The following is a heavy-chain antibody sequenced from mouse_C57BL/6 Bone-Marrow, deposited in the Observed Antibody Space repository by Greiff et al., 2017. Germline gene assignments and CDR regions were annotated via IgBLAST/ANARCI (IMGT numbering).Heavy chain of an antibody. CDR1: GYAFTNYL. Sequence: VQLQESGAELVRPGTSVKVSCKASGYAFTNYLIEWVKQRPGQGLEWIGVINPGSGGTNYNEKFKGKATLTADKSSSTAYMQLSSLTSEDSAVYFCARLDYYGSSGAMDYWGQGTSVTVSS. D-gene: IGHD1-1*01. J-gene: IGHJ4*01. CDR3: ARLDYYGSSGAMDY. CDR2: INPGSGGT. V-gene: IGHV1-54*01.